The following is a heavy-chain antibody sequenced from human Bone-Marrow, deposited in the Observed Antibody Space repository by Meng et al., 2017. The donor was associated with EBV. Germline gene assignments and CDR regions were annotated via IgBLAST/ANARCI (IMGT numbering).Heavy chain of an antibody. D-gene: IGHD6-19*01. Sequence: QVHAQGVCPGLLKPSPPLYLTCHVFGCSGSNGSYYWSWIRQPPGKGLEWIGYIYNSGSTNYNPSLKSRVTISVDTSKNQFSLKLSSVTAADTAVYYCARATSGWVEIYYWGQGTLVTVSS. CDR1: GCSGSNGSYY. CDR2: IYNSGST. V-gene: IGHV4-61*01. CDR3: ARATSGWVEIYY. J-gene: IGHJ4*02.